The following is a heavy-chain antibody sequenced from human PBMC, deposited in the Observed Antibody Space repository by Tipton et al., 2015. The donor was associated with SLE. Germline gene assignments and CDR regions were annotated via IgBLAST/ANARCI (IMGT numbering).Heavy chain of an antibody. CDR1: GGSISNFY. Sequence: TLSLTCTVSGGSISNFYWSWVRQPPGKGLEWIGRIYYSGSTKYNPSLKSRVTISLDTSKNQFSLKLSSVTAADTAVYYCARFCSYYGSGRRYFDSWGQGTLVTVSS. V-gene: IGHV4-4*07. J-gene: IGHJ4*02. CDR2: IYYSGST. CDR3: ARFCSYYGSGRRYFDS. D-gene: IGHD3-10*01.